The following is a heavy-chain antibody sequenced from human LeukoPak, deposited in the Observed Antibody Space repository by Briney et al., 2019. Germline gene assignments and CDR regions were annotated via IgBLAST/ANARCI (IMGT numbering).Heavy chain of an antibody. Sequence: SETLSLTCAVYGGSFSGYYWSWIRQPPGKGLEWIGEINHSGSTNYNPSLKNRVTISVDTSKNQFSLKLSSVTAADTAVYYCARESYDPLAFDIWGQGTMVTVSS. J-gene: IGHJ3*02. CDR3: ARESYDPLAFDI. D-gene: IGHD3-22*01. CDR1: GGSFSGYY. CDR2: INHSGST. V-gene: IGHV4-34*01.